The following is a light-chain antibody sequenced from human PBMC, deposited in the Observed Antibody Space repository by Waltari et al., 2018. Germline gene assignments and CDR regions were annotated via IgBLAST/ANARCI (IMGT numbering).Light chain of an antibody. J-gene: IGKJ2*01. CDR3: QQYNNWPPYT. Sequence: EIVMTQSPATLSVSPGERATLSCRSSQSVSSNLAWYQQKPGQAPRLLIYAASTRATGCPVRFSGSGSGTEFTLTISTMQSEDFAVYYCQQYNNWPPYTFGQGTKLEIK. CDR2: AAS. V-gene: IGKV3-15*01. CDR1: QSVSSN.